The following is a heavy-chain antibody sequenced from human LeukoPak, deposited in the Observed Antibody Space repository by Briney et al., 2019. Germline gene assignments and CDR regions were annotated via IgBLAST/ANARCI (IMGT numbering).Heavy chain of an antibody. Sequence: GGSLRLSCAASGFTFSNYWMNWVRQAPGKGLEWVANSRRDGREIDYVDSVKGRFAICRDNARTSLFLQMNSLRADDTAVYHCVGAVSNENDSASRMHLDSWGQGNLVSVSP. D-gene: IGHD1-1*01. CDR1: GFTFSNYW. CDR2: SRRDGREI. V-gene: IGHV3-7*01. J-gene: IGHJ4*02. CDR3: VGAVSNENDSASRMHLDS.